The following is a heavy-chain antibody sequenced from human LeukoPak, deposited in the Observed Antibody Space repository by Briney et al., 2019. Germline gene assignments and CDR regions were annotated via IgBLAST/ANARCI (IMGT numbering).Heavy chain of an antibody. Sequence: ASVKVSCKASGYTFTGYYMHWVRQAPGQGLEWMGWINPNSGGTNYAQKFQGRVTMTRDTSISTAYMELSRLRSDDTAVYYCARGNILLERQDYFDYWGQGTLVTVSS. J-gene: IGHJ4*02. V-gene: IGHV1-2*02. CDR3: ARGNILLERQDYFDY. CDR2: INPNSGGT. CDR1: GYTFTGYY. D-gene: IGHD1-1*01.